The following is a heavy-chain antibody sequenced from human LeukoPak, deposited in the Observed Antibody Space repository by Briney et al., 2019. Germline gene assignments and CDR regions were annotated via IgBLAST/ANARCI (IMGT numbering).Heavy chain of an antibody. CDR2: INSDGSDT. CDR3: ALLAAADSES. D-gene: IGHD6-13*01. CDR1: GFSFSSYG. Sequence: PGESLRLSCAASGFSFSSYGMSWVRQAPGKGLVWVSRINSDGSDTIYADSVKGRFTISRDNAKNTLYLQMNSLRAEDTAVYYCALLAAADSESWGQGTLVTVSS. J-gene: IGHJ5*02. V-gene: IGHV3-74*01.